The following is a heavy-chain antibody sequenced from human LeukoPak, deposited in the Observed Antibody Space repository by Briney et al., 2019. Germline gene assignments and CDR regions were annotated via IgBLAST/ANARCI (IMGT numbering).Heavy chain of an antibody. CDR2: ISGSGGST. V-gene: IGHV3-23*01. J-gene: IGHJ4*02. CDR3: AKSRAMIVVVPFDY. CDR1: GFTFSSYA. D-gene: IGHD3-22*01. Sequence: GGSLRLSCAASGFTFSSYAMSWVRQAPGKGLEWVSAISGSGGSTYYADSVKGRFTISRDNSKNTLYLQMNSLRAEDTAIYYCAKSRAMIVVVPFDYWGQGTLVTVSS.